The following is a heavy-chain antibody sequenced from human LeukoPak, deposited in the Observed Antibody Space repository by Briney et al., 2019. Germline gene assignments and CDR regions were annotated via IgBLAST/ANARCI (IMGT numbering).Heavy chain of an antibody. D-gene: IGHD3-22*01. V-gene: IGHV3-30*02. CDR1: GFTFSSYG. CDR2: IRCDGSNK. J-gene: IGHJ3*02. CDR3: AKGVSGYYYNDAFDI. Sequence: GGSLRLSCAASGFTFSSYGMHWVRQAPGKGLEWVAFIRCDGSNKYYADSVKGRFTISRDNSKNTLYLQMNSLRAEDTAVYYCAKGVSGYYYNDAFDIWGQGTMVTVSS.